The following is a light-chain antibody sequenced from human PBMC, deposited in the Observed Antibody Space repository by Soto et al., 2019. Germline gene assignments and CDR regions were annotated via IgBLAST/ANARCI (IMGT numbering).Light chain of an antibody. CDR1: ESISRDY. J-gene: IGKJ2*01. CDR3: QQYGGVPYT. V-gene: IGKV3-20*01. CDR2: GAS. Sequence: EIVLTQSPGTLSLSPGQRVTLSCRASESISRDYLAWYQKRLGQAPRLLIYGASSGATGIPDRFSGSGSGTDFTLTISRLEPEDFAIYYCQQYGGVPYTFGQGTKLEIK.